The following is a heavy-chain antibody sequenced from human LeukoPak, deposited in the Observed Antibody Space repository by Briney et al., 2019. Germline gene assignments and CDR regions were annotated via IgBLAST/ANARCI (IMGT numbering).Heavy chain of an antibody. CDR1: GFTFSDNY. CDR3: ARDPRTVRI. Sequence: GGSLRLSCAASGFTFSDNYMTWVRQAPGRGLEWLSYISGNGGDIQYADSVKGRFTISRDNAKNLLSLQMDSLRVEDTAIYYCARDPRTVRIWGQGTLVTVSS. J-gene: IGHJ4*02. CDR2: ISGNGGDI. V-gene: IGHV3-11*04. D-gene: IGHD3/OR15-3a*01.